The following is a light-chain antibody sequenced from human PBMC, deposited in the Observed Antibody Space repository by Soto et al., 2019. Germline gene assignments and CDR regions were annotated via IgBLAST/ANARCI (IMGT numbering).Light chain of an antibody. V-gene: IGLV2-14*01. CDR1: SSDVGAYNY. CDR3: SSYTSSSTLV. Sequence: QSALTQPASVSGSPGQSITISCPGTSSDVGAYNYVSWYRQHPGKAPKLMIYEVTNRPSGVSNRFSGSKSGSTASLTISGLQAEDEADYYCSSYTSSSTLVFGGGTKLTVL. CDR2: EVT. J-gene: IGLJ3*02.